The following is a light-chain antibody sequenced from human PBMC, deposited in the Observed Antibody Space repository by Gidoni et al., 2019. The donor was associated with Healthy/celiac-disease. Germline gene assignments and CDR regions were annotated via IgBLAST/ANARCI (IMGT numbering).Light chain of an antibody. J-gene: IGLJ2*01. CDR3: GTWDSSLSGV. Sequence: QSVLTQPPSVSAAPGQKVTISCAGSSSHIGNNYVSWYQQRPGTAPKLLIYDNNKRPSGIPDRFSGSKSGTSSTLGITGLQTGDEADYYCGTWDSSLSGVFGGGTKLTVL. CDR2: DNN. V-gene: IGLV1-51*01. CDR1: SSHIGNNY.